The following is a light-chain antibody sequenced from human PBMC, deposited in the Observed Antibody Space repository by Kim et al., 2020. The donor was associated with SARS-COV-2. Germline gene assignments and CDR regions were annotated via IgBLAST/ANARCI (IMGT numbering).Light chain of an antibody. CDR1: QNLGNTY. V-gene: IGKV3-20*01. CDR3: QKYGISPT. Sequence: EIVLTQSPGTLSLSPGERATLSCRASQNLGNTYLVWYQHKNGQVPRLLIYYVSSRAAGTPVRFSGSGSGTDFTLTISRLEPEDFAVYYCQKYGISPTFGQGTRLEIK. J-gene: IGKJ5*01. CDR2: YVS.